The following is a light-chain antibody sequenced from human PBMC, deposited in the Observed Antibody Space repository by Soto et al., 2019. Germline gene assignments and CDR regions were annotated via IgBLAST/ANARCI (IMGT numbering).Light chain of an antibody. Sequence: EMVMTQAAATLSVSQGERATLSCRARYSVSSNLAWYQQKPGQAPRLLIYGASTRSTGVPVRFSGSGSGTEFTLTISSLQSEDSAVYFCQQYGNWPLTFGGGTKVDIK. CDR2: GAS. J-gene: IGKJ4*01. CDR1: YSVSSN. V-gene: IGKV3-15*01. CDR3: QQYGNWPLT.